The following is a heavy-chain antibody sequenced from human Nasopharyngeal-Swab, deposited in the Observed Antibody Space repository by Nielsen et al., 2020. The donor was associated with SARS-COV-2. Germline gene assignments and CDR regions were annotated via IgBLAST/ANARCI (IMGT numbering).Heavy chain of an antibody. CDR2: ICWNSGSI. V-gene: IGHV3-9*01. Sequence: SLSISCAASGFTFDDYAMHWVRQAPGKGLEWVSGICWNSGSIGYADSVKGRFTISRDNAKTSLYLQMNILRAEDTALYYCSNGEYSIGWYPGAIWGQGTMVTVSS. CDR3: SNGEYSIGWYPGAI. J-gene: IGHJ3*02. CDR1: GFTFDDYA. D-gene: IGHD6-19*01.